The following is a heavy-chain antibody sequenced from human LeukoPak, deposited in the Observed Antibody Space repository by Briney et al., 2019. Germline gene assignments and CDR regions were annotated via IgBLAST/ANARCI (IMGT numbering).Heavy chain of an antibody. CDR3: ARGPIVAVINNYYYGMDV. Sequence: PGRSLRLSCAASGFTFSSYGVHWVRQAPGKGLEWVAVIWYDGSNKYYADSVKGRFTISRDNSKNTLYLQMNSLRAEDTAVYYCARGPIVAVINNYYYGMDVWGQGTTVTVSS. CDR1: GFTFSSYG. V-gene: IGHV3-33*01. CDR2: IWYDGSNK. D-gene: IGHD3-22*01. J-gene: IGHJ6*02.